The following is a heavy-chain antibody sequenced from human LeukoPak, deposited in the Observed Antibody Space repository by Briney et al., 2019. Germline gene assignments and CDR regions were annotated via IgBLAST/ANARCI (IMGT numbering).Heavy chain of an antibody. CDR1: GCTFRSNS. J-gene: IGHJ4*02. Sequence: GGSLRLSCAASGCTFRSNSMNWVRQAPGKGLEWISYITASSSTIYYADSVKGRFTISRDNAKDSLYLQMNSLRDEDTAVYYCARGATAMAYFDCWGQGTLVTASS. D-gene: IGHD5-18*01. V-gene: IGHV3-48*02. CDR3: ARGATAMAYFDC. CDR2: ITASSSTI.